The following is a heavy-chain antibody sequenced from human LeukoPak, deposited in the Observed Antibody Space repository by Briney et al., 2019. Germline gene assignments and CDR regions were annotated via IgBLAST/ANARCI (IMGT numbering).Heavy chain of an antibody. CDR1: GFTFSSYS. D-gene: IGHD5-18*01. V-gene: IGHV3-21*01. Sequence: GGSLRLSCAASGFTFSSYSMNWVRQAPGKGLEWVSSISSSSSYIYYADSVKGRFTISRDNAKNSLYLQMNSLRAEDTAVYYCARARSSYGYGDAFDIWGQGTMVTVSS. CDR2: ISSSSSYI. CDR3: ARARSSYGYGDAFDI. J-gene: IGHJ3*02.